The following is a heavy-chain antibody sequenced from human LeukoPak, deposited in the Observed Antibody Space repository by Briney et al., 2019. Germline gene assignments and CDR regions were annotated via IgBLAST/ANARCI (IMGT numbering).Heavy chain of an antibody. V-gene: IGHV4-39*01. Sequence: SSETLSLTCTVSGGSISSSSYYWGWIRQPPGKGLECVGSIYYSGSTYYNPSLKSRVTISVDTSKNQFSLKLSSVTAADTAVYYCARRFYGDYFDYWGQGTLVTVSS. CDR2: IYYSGST. CDR1: GGSISSSSYY. CDR3: ARRFYGDYFDY. J-gene: IGHJ4*02. D-gene: IGHD4-17*01.